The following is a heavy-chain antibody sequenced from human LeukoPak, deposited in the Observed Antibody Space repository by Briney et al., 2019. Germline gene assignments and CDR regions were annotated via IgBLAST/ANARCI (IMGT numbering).Heavy chain of an antibody. J-gene: IGHJ3*02. V-gene: IGHV4-59*12. CDR3: ARGKMRAYYYGSGNERAFDI. D-gene: IGHD3-10*01. Sequence: SETLSLTCTVSGGSIRSYYWSWIRQPPGKGLEWIGSIYYSGSTNYNPSLKSRVTISVDTSKNQFSLKLSSVTAADTAVYYCARGKMRAYYYGSGNERAFDIWGQGTMVTVSS. CDR2: IYYSGST. CDR1: GGSIRSYY.